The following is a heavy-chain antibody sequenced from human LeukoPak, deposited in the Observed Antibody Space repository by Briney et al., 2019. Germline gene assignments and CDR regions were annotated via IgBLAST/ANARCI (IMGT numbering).Heavy chain of an antibody. CDR2: IIPIFGTA. CDR3: ARMGITNNYYGMDV. V-gene: IGHV1-69*01. Sequence: SVTVSCTASGGTFSSYAISWVRQAPGQGLEWMGGIIPIFGTANYAQEFQGRVTITADESTSTAYMELSSLRSEDTAVYYCARMGITNNYYGMDVWGQGTTVTVSS. CDR1: GGTFSSYA. D-gene: IGHD4/OR15-4a*01. J-gene: IGHJ6*02.